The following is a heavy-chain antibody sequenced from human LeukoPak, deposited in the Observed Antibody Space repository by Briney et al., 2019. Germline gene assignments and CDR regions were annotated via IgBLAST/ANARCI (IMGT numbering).Heavy chain of an antibody. J-gene: IGHJ3*02. CDR2: THYSGST. CDR1: GGPISSYY. V-gene: IGHV4-59*01. Sequence: PSETLSLTCTVSGGPISSYYWSWIRQPPGKRLEWIGYTHYSGSTDKNPSLWSRVTMSVDTSKNQISLKLSSVTAADTAVYYCAREKDTGSNHAKIRYDIWGQGTMVTVSS. CDR3: AREKDTGSNHAKIRYDI. D-gene: IGHD1-26*01.